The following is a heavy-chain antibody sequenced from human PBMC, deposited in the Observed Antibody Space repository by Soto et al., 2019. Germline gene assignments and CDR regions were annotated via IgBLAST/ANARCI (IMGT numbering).Heavy chain of an antibody. J-gene: IGHJ6*02. D-gene: IGHD3-22*01. CDR1: GYTFTSYG. CDR3: ARDLLKDYYDSSGYYLPDGMDV. V-gene: IGHV1-18*04. Sequence: ASVKVSCKASGYTFTSYGISWVRQAPGQGLEWMGWISAYNGNTNYAQKLQGRVTMTTDTSTSTAYMELRSLRSDDTAVYYCARDLLKDYYDSSGYYLPDGMDVWSQGPTVTVS. CDR2: ISAYNGNT.